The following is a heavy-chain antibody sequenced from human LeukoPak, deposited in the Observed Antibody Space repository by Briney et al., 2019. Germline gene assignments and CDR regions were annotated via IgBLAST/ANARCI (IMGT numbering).Heavy chain of an antibody. CDR1: GFSLNTRDEG. CDR2: ISRDDDQ. Sequence: SGPTLVKPTQTLTLTCTFSGFSLNTRDEGVGWIRQPPGKALEWLALISRDDDQRYSPSLKNRLTITKDTSKNQVVLTMTNMDPVDTATYYCAHTGSPHGDDWFDPWGQGTLVTVSS. CDR3: AHTGSPHGDDWFDP. J-gene: IGHJ5*02. D-gene: IGHD7-27*01. V-gene: IGHV2-5*02.